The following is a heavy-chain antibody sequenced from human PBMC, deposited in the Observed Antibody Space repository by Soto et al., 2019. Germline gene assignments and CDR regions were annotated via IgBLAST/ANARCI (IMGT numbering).Heavy chain of an antibody. D-gene: IGHD2-21*02. V-gene: IGHV3-74*01. CDR3: ARGDRGAFDL. Sequence: HPGGPLRISCAASGLTSSYYWMHWVRQDPGQGLVWVSRIHSDGSSTTYADSVKGRFTISRDNAKNTLYLQMNSLRAEDTAVYYCARGDRGAFDLWGQGTMVTVSS. CDR2: IHSDGSST. CDR1: GLTSSYYW. J-gene: IGHJ3*01.